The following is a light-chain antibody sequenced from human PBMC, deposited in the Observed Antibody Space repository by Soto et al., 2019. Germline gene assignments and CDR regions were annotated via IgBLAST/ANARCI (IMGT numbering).Light chain of an antibody. V-gene: IGLV2-14*03. J-gene: IGLJ1*01. CDR2: DVS. CDR3: SSYTSSSTYV. Sequence: QSALTQPASVSGSPGQSITISCTGTSSDVGGSNYVSWYQQHPGKAPKLIIFDVSHRPSGFSNRFSGSKSGNTASLTISGLQAEAEADYYCSSYTSSSTYVFGTGTKLTVL. CDR1: SSDVGGSNY.